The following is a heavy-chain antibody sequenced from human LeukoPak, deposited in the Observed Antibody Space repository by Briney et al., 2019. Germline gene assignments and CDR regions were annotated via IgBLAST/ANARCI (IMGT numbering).Heavy chain of an antibody. CDR2: IKEDGSMQ. CDR3: ARVVTWFDP. CDR1: GFTFSSFW. Sequence: PGGSLRLSCAASGFTFSSFWMSWVRQAPGKGLEWVAHIKEDGSMQSYVDSVKGRFTISRDNTKNSVYLQMNNLRAEDTAVYYCARVVTWFDPWGQGSLVTVSS. V-gene: IGHV3-7*04. J-gene: IGHJ5*02.